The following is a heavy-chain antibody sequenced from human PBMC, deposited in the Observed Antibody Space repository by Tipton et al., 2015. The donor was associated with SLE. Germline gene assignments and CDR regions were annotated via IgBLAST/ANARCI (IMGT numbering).Heavy chain of an antibody. CDR3: AKDYDNSSGWTVGH. D-gene: IGHD6-19*01. CDR1: GFTFSSYA. CDR2: ISGSRDNK. Sequence: SLRLSCATSGFTFSSYAMSWVRQAPGKGLEWVSGISGSRDNKYYLDSVKGRFTISKDNSKNTLYLQMNSLRAEDTAIYYCAKDYDNSSGWTVGHWGQGTLVTVSS. V-gene: IGHV3-23*01. J-gene: IGHJ1*01.